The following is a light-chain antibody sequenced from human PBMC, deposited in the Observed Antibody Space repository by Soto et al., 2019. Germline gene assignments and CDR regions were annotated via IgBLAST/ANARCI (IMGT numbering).Light chain of an antibody. V-gene: IGKV1-39*01. CDR1: HNINNY. Sequence: DIQMTQSPSSLSASLGDRVTITCRSSHNINNYLNWYQQKPGKAPKLLIYGTSTLQTGVPSRFSGSGSGTEFTLTITNLQPEDSATYFCHQSLSALGTFGQGTRVEIK. CDR3: HQSLSALGT. J-gene: IGKJ1*01. CDR2: GTS.